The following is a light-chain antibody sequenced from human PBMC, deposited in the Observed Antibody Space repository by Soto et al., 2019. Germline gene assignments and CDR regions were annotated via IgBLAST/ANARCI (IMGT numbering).Light chain of an antibody. Sequence: QSVLTQPASVSGSPGQSITISCTGTSSDVGGYNYVSWYQQHPGKAPKLMNYDVSNRPSGVSNRFSGSKSGNTASLTISGLQAEDEADYYCSSFTSSTTPVFGGGTKLTVL. CDR1: SSDVGGYNY. CDR2: DVS. V-gene: IGLV2-14*01. J-gene: IGLJ2*01. CDR3: SSFTSSTTPV.